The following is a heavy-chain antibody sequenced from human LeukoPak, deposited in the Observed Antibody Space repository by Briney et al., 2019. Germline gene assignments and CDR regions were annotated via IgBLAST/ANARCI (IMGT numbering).Heavy chain of an antibody. Sequence: SETLSLTCTVSGGSISSYYWNWIRQPPGKGLEWIGYVYYSGSTNYNPSLKSRVTISVDTSKNQFSLKLSSVTAADTAVYYCARGTRDFPGGFEYWGQGTLVAVSS. CDR2: VYYSGST. CDR1: GGSISSYY. J-gene: IGHJ4*02. V-gene: IGHV4-59*01. CDR3: ARGTRDFPGGFEY. D-gene: IGHD3-10*01.